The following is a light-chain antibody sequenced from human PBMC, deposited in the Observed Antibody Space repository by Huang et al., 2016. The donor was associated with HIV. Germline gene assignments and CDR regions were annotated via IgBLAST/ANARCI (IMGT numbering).Light chain of an antibody. CDR3: QQRSNWAPIT. CDR1: QSVSSS. V-gene: IGKV3-11*01. Sequence: EIVLTQSPATLSLSPGERATLSCRASQSVSSSLAWYQQKPGQAPRLLIYDASNRATGIPARFSGSGSGTDCTLTISSLEPEDFAVYYCQQRSNWAPITFGGGTKVEIK. J-gene: IGKJ4*01. CDR2: DAS.